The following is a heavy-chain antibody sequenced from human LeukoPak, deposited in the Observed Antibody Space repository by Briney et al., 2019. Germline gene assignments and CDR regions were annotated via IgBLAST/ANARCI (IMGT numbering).Heavy chain of an antibody. J-gene: IGHJ3*02. V-gene: IGHV3-53*01. CDR1: GFTFSRKY. CDR2: IYSGGRT. Sequence: GGSLRLSCAGSGFTFSRKYMSWVGQARGKGVEGVSVIYSGGRTYYSDSVKGRFTISRDNSKNTLYLQMNSLRAEDTAVYYCARDDDLWGDRAFDIWGQGTMVTVSS. CDR3: ARDDDLWGDRAFDI. D-gene: IGHD3-3*01.